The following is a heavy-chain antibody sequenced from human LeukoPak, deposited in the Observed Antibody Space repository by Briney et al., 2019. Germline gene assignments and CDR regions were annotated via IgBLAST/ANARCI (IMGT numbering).Heavy chain of an antibody. Sequence: PGGSLRLSCAASGFTFSSYWMRWVRQAPGKGLEWVANIKQDGSEKYYVDSVKGRFTISRDNAKNSLYLQMNSLRAEDTAVYYCARDFTNYDFWSGYYNGNDYWGQGTLVTVSS. CDR1: GFTFSSYW. V-gene: IGHV3-7*01. CDR3: ARDFTNYDFWSGYYNGNDY. D-gene: IGHD3-3*01. CDR2: IKQDGSEK. J-gene: IGHJ4*02.